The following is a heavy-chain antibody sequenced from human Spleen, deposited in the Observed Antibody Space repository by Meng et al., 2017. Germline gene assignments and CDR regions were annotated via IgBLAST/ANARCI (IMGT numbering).Heavy chain of an antibody. CDR3: ARVLSYYYDSSGYDYFDY. D-gene: IGHD3-22*01. J-gene: IGHJ4*02. V-gene: IGHV1-46*01. CDR1: GYTFTSYY. Sequence: ASVKVSCKASGYTFTSYYMQWVRQAPGQGLEWMGIINPSGGSTSYAQKFQGRVTMTRDTSTSTVYMELSSLRSEDTAVYYCARVLSYYYDSSGYDYFDYWGQGTLVTVSS. CDR2: INPSGGST.